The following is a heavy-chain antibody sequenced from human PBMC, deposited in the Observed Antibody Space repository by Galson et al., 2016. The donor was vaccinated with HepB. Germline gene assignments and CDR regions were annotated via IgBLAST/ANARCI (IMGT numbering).Heavy chain of an antibody. Sequence: SLRLSCAASGFTFNKYPMFWVRQAPGKGLEWVAVISYDGNNKYYADSVKGRFTISRDSSQDTLYLQMNSLRTEDTAVYFCARKSMAGPRSYFDYWGQGTLLTVSS. CDR3: ARKSMAGPRSYFDY. D-gene: IGHD6-19*01. V-gene: IGHV3-30*03. J-gene: IGHJ4*02. CDR1: GFTFNKYP. CDR2: ISYDGNNK.